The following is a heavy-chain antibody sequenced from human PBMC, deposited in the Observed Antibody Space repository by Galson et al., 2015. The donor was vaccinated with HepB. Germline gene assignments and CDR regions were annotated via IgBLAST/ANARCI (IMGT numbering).Heavy chain of an antibody. CDR2: IIPILGIA. CDR1: GGTFSSYA. D-gene: IGHD3-3*01. J-gene: IGHJ4*02. V-gene: IGHV1-69*04. CDR3: ARDSHTYDFWSGYYPYFDY. Sequence: SVKVSCKASGGTFSSYAISWVRQAPGQGLEWMGRIIPILGIANYAQKLQGRVTMTTDTSTSTAYMELRSLRSDDTAVYYCARDSHTYDFWSGYYPYFDYWGQGTLVTVSS.